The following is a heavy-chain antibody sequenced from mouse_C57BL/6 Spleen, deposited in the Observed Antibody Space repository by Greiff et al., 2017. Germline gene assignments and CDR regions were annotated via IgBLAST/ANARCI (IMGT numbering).Heavy chain of an antibody. Sequence: LVESGPELVKPGASVKISCKASGYTFTDYYINWVKQRPGQGLEWIGWIYPGSGNTKYNEKFKGKATLTVDTSSSTAYMQLSSLTSEDSAVYFCARTYDYGTVPSWFAYWGQGTLGTVSA. CDR3: ARTYDYGTVPSWFAY. V-gene: IGHV1-84*01. CDR1: GYTFTDYY. J-gene: IGHJ3*01. CDR2: IYPGSGNT. D-gene: IGHD2-4*01.